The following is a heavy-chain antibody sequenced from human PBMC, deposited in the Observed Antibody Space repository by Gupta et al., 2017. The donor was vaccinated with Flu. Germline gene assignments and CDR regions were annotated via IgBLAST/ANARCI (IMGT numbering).Heavy chain of an antibody. Sequence: QVQLQESGPGLVKPSQTLSLTCTVSGGSISSGGYYWSWIRQHPGKGLEWIGYIYYSGSTYYNPSLKSRVTISVDTSKNQFSLKLSSVTAADTAVYYCARDAPVDTYCGGDCYIRDDAFDIWGQGTMVTVSS. CDR1: GGSISSGGYY. V-gene: IGHV4-31*03. J-gene: IGHJ3*02. CDR3: ARDAPVDTYCGGDCYIRDDAFDI. CDR2: IYYSGST. D-gene: IGHD2-21*02.